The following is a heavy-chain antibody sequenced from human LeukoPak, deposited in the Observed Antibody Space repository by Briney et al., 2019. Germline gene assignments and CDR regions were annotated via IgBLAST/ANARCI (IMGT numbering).Heavy chain of an antibody. CDR1: GYTFTSYV. CDR3: ARAPASYYYGSGSYPPFDY. V-gene: IGHV1-18*01. D-gene: IGHD3-10*01. J-gene: IGHJ4*02. Sequence: ASVKVSCKASGYTFTSYVISWVRQAPGQGLEWMGWISAYNGNTNYAQKLQGRVTMTTDTSTSTAYMELRSLRSDDTAVYYCARAPASYYYGSGSYPPFDYWGQGTLVAVSS. CDR2: ISAYNGNT.